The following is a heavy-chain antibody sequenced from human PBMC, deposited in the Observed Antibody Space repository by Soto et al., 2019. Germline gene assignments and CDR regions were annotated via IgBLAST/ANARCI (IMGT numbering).Heavy chain of an antibody. CDR1: GFTFSSYG. D-gene: IGHD3-16*01. CDR2: ISYDGSNK. J-gene: IGHJ6*02. Sequence: LRLSCAASGFTFSSYGMHWVRQAPGKGLEWVAVISYDGSNKYYADSVKGRFTISRDNSKNTLYLQMNSLRAEDTAVYYCAKDRYRGRYYYYYGMDAWGQGTTVTVSS. CDR3: AKDRYRGRYYYYYGMDA. V-gene: IGHV3-30*18.